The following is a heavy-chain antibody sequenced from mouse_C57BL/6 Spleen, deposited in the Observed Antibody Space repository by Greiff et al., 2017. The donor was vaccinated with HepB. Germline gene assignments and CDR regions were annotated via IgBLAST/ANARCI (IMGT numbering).Heavy chain of an antibody. CDR2: IYPRSGNT. V-gene: IGHV1-81*01. CDR1: GYTFTSYG. J-gene: IGHJ3*01. CDR3: ATYRFAY. Sequence: VQLQQSGAELARPGASVKLSCKASGYTFTSYGISWVKQRPGQGLEWIGEIYPRSGNTYYNEKFKGKATLTADKSSSTAYMELRSLTSEDSAVYFGATYRFAYWGQGTLVTVSA.